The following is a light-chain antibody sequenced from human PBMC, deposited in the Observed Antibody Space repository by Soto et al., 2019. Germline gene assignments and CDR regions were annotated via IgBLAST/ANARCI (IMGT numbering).Light chain of an antibody. V-gene: IGKV3-20*01. Sequence: EIVLTQSPGTLSLSPGERATLSCRASQSVSSSYLAWYQQKPGQAPRLLIYGASSRSTGIPYRFSGSGYGTDFTLNISRLEHEDFALSYCQQYGSSPPVTFGQGTKVEIK. CDR1: QSVSSSY. J-gene: IGKJ1*01. CDR3: QQYGSSPPVT. CDR2: GAS.